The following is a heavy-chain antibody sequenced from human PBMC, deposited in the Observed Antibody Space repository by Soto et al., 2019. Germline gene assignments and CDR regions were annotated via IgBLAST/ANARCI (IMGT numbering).Heavy chain of an antibody. CDR3: ASGAYNRNEFAY. V-gene: IGHV1-8*01. J-gene: IGHJ4*01. D-gene: IGHD1-20*01. Sequence: QVKLVQSGAAVKKPGASVKVSCKASGYTFTNYDINWVRQATGKGLEWMGWMNPNSGKTCFAQKFQDRATMTRSTSKKTAYRKMTSMKSADTGVYYYASGAYNRNEFAYSGQGSVDTVSS. CDR1: GYTFTNYD. CDR2: MNPNSGKT.